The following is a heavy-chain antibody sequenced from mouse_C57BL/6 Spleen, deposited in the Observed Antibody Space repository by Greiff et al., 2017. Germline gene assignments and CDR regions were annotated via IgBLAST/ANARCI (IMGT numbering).Heavy chain of an antibody. CDR3: TVFDGYYRYFDV. CDR1: GFTFSDAW. D-gene: IGHD2-3*01. J-gene: IGHJ1*03. CDR2: IRNKANNHAT. V-gene: IGHV6-6*01. Sequence: EVQRVESGGGLVQPGGSMKLSCAASGFTFSDAWMDWVRQSPEKGLEWVAEIRNKANNHATYYAESVKGRFTISRDDSKSSVYLQMNSLRAEDTGIDYFTVFDGYYRYFDVGGTGTTVTVSS.